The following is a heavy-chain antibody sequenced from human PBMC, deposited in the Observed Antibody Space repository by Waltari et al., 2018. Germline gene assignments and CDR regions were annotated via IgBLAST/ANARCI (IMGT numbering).Heavy chain of an antibody. CDR3: ARVQRWPRGPFDH. V-gene: IGHV1-46*01. D-gene: IGHD4-17*01. CDR1: GYSFTSYY. Sequence: QVHLVQSGAEVKKPGASVKVSCRASGYSFTSYYIHWVRQAPGQGLEWMGMINPTGGSTNYAQKFQGRVTVTRDTSTSTVYMDLSSLKSEDTAVYYCARVQRWPRGPFDHWGQGALVTVSS. CDR2: INPTGGST. J-gene: IGHJ4*02.